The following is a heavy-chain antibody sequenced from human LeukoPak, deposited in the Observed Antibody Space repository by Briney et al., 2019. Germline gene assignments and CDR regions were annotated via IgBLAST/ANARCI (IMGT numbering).Heavy chain of an antibody. J-gene: IGHJ3*02. D-gene: IGHD4-23*01. V-gene: IGHV1-18*01. CDR3: ARGGTAVIAPYAFDI. CDR1: GYTFTNYG. Sequence: ASMKVSCKASGYTFTNYGISWVRQAPGQRLEWIGWISAYNGNTNYAQRLQGRVTMTTDTSTSTAYMELSSLRSDDTAVYYCARGGTAVIAPYAFDIWGQGTMVTVSS. CDR2: ISAYNGNT.